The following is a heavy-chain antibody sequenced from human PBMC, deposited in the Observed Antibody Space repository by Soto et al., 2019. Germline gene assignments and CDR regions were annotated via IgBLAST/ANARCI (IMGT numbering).Heavy chain of an antibody. CDR1: GGSISSYY. V-gene: IGHV4-59*01. CDR3: ARVNWGAIIWFDP. Sequence: PSETLSLTCTVSGGSISSYYWSWIRQPPGKGLEWIGYIYYSGSTNYNPSLKSRVTISVDTSKNQFSLKLSSVTAADTAVYYCARVNWGAIIWFDPWGQGTLVTVS. J-gene: IGHJ5*02. CDR2: IYYSGST. D-gene: IGHD1-26*01.